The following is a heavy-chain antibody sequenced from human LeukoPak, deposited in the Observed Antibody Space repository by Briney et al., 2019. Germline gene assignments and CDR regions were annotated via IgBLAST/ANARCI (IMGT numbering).Heavy chain of an antibody. D-gene: IGHD3-16*02. Sequence: PSETLSLTCTVSGGSISSGGYYWSWIRQPPGKGREWIGYIYHSGSTYYNPSLKSRVTISVDTSKNQFSLRLTSVTAADTAVYYCARAVDAMITFGGVTVIQEVNWFDPWGQGTLVTVSS. CDR1: GGSISSGGYY. CDR2: IYHSGST. CDR3: ARAVDAMITFGGVTVIQEVNWFDP. J-gene: IGHJ5*02. V-gene: IGHV4-30-2*01.